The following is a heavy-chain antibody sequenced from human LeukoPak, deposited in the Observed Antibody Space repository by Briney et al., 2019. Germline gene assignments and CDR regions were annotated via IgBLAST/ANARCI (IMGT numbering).Heavy chain of an antibody. CDR1: GYTFTSYY. Sequence: ASVKVSCKASGYTFTSYYMHWVRQAPGQGLEWMGIINPSGGSTSYAQKFQGRVTMTRDMSTSTAYMELSRLRSDDTAVYYCARGESPHDAFDIWGQGTMVTVSS. CDR3: ARGESPHDAFDI. V-gene: IGHV1-46*01. J-gene: IGHJ3*02. CDR2: INPSGGST.